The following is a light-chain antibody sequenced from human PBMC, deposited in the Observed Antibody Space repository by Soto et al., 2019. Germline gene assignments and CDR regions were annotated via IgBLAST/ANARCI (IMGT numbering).Light chain of an antibody. V-gene: IGLV4-69*01. CDR1: SGHSRFA. CDR2: INNDGSH. J-gene: IGLJ3*02. Sequence: QPVLTQSPSASASLGASVKLTCTLSSGHSRFAIAWHQQQPEKGPQYLMKINNDGSHIKGDGIPDRFSGSSSGSERYLTISSLQSEDEADYYCQTWTTGIRVFGGGTKVTVL. CDR3: QTWTTGIRV.